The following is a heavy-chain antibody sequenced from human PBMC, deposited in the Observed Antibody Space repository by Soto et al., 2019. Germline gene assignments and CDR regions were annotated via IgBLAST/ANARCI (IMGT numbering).Heavy chain of an antibody. Sequence: SETLSLTCSVSSGSISSGGYYWSWIRQHPGKGLEWIGYIYYSGSTYYNPSLKSRVTISVDTSKNQFSLKLSSVTAADTAVYYCARDADYYDSSGSDDAFDIWGQGTMVTVSS. D-gene: IGHD3-22*01. V-gene: IGHV4-31*03. CDR1: SGSISSGGYY. CDR2: IYYSGST. J-gene: IGHJ3*02. CDR3: ARDADYYDSSGSDDAFDI.